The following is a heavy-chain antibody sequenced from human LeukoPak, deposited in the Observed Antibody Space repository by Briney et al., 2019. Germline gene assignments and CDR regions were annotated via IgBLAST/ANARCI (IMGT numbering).Heavy chain of an antibody. CDR2: INHSGST. Sequence: PSETLSLTCPVYGGSFSGYYWSWIRQPPGKGLEWIGEINHSGSTNYNPSLKSRVTISVDTSKNQFSLKLSSVTAADTAVYYCARGNLWGYWYFDLWGRGTLVTVSS. V-gene: IGHV4-34*01. J-gene: IGHJ2*01. CDR3: ARGNLWGYWYFDL. D-gene: IGHD3-10*01. CDR1: GGSFSGYY.